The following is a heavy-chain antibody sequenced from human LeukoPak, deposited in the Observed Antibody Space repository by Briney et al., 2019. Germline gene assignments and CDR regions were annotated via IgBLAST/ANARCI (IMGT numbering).Heavy chain of an antibody. V-gene: IGHV4-4*03. CDR1: GGSISSSNW. CDR2: IYHSGST. D-gene: IGHD4-23*01. J-gene: IGHJ4*02. Sequence: PGTLSLTCAVSGGSISSSNWWSWVRQPPGKGLEWIGEIYHSGSTNYNPSLKSRVTISVDKSKNQFSLNLSSVTAADTAVYYCARDPRGYGANAFDYWGQGALVTVSS. CDR3: ARDPRGYGANAFDY.